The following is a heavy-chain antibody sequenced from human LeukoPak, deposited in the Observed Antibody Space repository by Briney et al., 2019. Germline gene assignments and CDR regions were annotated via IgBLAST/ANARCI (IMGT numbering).Heavy chain of an antibody. CDR3: ARHRMVDGGMDV. V-gene: IGHV4-59*08. D-gene: IGHD2-8*01. Sequence: SETLSLTCTVSGGSISSYYWSWIRQPPGKGLEWIGYIYYSGSTNYNPSLKSRVTISVDTSKNQFSLKLSSVTAADTAVYYCARHRMVDGGMDVWGQGTTVTVSS. J-gene: IGHJ6*02. CDR2: IYYSGST. CDR1: GGSISSYY.